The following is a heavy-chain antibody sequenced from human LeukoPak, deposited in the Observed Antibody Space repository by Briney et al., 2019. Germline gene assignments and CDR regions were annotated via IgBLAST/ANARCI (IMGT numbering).Heavy chain of an antibody. D-gene: IGHD6-6*01. CDR3: ARSLYSSSSEVWYFDY. Sequence: ASVKVSCKASGGTFSSYAISWGGQAPGQGLEWMGGIIAIFGTANYAQKFQVRVTITTDESTSTAYMELSSLRSEDTAVYYCARSLYSSSSEVWYFDYWGQGTLVTVSS. CDR2: IIAIFGTA. J-gene: IGHJ4*02. CDR1: GGTFSSYA. V-gene: IGHV1-69*05.